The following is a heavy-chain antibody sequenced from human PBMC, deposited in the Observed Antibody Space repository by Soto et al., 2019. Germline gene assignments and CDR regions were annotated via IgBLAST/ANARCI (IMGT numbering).Heavy chain of an antibody. CDR3: ARVLERGNFWSGYSPPETWFDP. CDR2: IYYSGST. Sequence: KTXETLSLTCTVSGCSISSGDYYWSWIRQPRGKGLEWIGYIYYSGSTYYNPSLKSRVTISVDTSKNQFSLKLSSVTAADTAVYYCARVLERGNFWSGYSPPETWFDPWGQGTLATVSS. V-gene: IGHV4-30-4*01. D-gene: IGHD3-3*01. CDR1: GCSISSGDYY. J-gene: IGHJ5*02.